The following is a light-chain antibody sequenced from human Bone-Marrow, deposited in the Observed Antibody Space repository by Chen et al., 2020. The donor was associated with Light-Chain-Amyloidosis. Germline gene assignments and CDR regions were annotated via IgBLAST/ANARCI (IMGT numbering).Light chain of an antibody. J-gene: IGLJ2*01. CDR1: DLPTKY. CDR2: RDT. V-gene: IGLV3-25*03. CDR3: QSADSSGTYEVI. Sequence: SYELTHPPSLSLSPGQTPRITCSGDDLPTKYAYWYQQKPGQAPVLVIHRDTERPSGISERFSGSSAGTTATLTISGVQAEDEADYHGQSADSSGTYEVIFGGGTKLTVL.